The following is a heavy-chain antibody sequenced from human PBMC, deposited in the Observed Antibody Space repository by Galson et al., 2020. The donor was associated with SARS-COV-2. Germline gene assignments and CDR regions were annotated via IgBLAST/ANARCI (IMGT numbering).Heavy chain of an antibody. CDR1: GYTFTNYN. D-gene: IGHD2-2*01. V-gene: IGHV1-46*01. Sequence: ASVKVSCKASGYTFTNYNIHWVRQAPGQGLEWMEILFGDGRNTIYARRLLGRVTMTRDTSASTIYVELTSLTSDDTAVYFCVRERDQSFHFDYWGQGTQVTVSS. CDR3: VRERDQSFHFDY. J-gene: IGHJ4*02. CDR2: LFGDGRNT.